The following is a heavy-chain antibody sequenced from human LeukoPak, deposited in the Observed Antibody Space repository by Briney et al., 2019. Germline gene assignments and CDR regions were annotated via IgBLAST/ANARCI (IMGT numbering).Heavy chain of an antibody. CDR1: GFTFSSYS. CDR2: ITSGGYT. D-gene: IGHD6-19*01. CDR3: AKDINSSGWGGGPDY. V-gene: IGHV3-23*01. Sequence: GGSLRLSCAASGFTFSSYSMSWVRQAPGKGLEWVSGITSGGYTYYADSVKGRFTISRDSSKNTLYLQMNSLRAEDTAVYYCAKDINSSGWGGGPDYWGQGTLVTVSS. J-gene: IGHJ4*02.